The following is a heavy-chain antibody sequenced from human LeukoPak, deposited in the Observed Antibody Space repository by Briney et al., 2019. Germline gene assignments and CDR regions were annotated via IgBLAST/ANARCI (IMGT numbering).Heavy chain of an antibody. CDR1: GGSINSGSYY. CDR2: FYTSGHT. CDR3: ARGDSTVTPKYFQY. D-gene: IGHD4-23*01. J-gene: IGHJ1*01. Sequence: PSETLSLTCTVSGGSINSGSYYWRWIRQPAGKGLEWMGHFYTSGHTSYHPSLKSRLTISVDTPKNQFSLKLSSVTAADAAVYYCARGDSTVTPKYFQYWGQGTLVTVSS. V-gene: IGHV4-61*09.